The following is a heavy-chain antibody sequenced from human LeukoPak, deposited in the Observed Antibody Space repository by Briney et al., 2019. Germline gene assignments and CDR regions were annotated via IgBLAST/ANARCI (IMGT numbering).Heavy chain of an antibody. D-gene: IGHD5-24*01. J-gene: IGHJ4*02. Sequence: PSETLSLTCSVSGGSINGYYWSWIRQPPGRGLEWIGFMYYGGNTNYNPSLKSRVIISVDPSKNQFSLRLSSVAAADTAVYYCARAQGRDGYNEGYYFDYWGQGSLVTVSS. CDR2: MYYGGNT. CDR3: ARAQGRDGYNEGYYFDY. V-gene: IGHV4-59*01. CDR1: GGSINGYY.